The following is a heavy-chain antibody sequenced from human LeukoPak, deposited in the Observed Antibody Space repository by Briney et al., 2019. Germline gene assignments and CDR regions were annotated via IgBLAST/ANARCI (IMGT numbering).Heavy chain of an antibody. V-gene: IGHV3-48*03. J-gene: IGHJ4*02. CDR1: GFTFSSYE. CDR3: ASAGYYDSSGRNY. D-gene: IGHD3-22*01. CDR2: ISSSGSTI. Sequence: RPGGSLRLSCAASGFTFSSYEMNWARQAPGKGLEWVSYISSSGSTIYYADSVKGRFTISRDNAKNSLYLQMNSLRAEDTAVYYCASAGYYDSSGRNYWGQGTLVTVSS.